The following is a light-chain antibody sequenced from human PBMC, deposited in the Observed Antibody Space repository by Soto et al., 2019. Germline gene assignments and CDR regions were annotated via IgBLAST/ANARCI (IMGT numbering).Light chain of an antibody. CDR2: DAS. CDR3: QLYGNSPP. CDR1: QRISGY. J-gene: IGKJ5*01. Sequence: EIVLTQSPATLSLSPGERATLSCRASQRISGYLAWYQQRPGQAPRLLIYDASNRATGIPVRFSGSGSGIDFTLTITRLEPEDFAVYYCQLYGNSPPFGQGTRLEIK. V-gene: IGKV3-11*01.